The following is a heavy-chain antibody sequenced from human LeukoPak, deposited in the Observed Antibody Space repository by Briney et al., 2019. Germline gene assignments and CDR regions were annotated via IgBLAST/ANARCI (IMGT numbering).Heavy chain of an antibody. V-gene: IGHV4-30-4*08. CDR1: GGSISSGDYY. Sequence: SQTLSLTCTVSGGSISSGDYYWSWIRQPPGKGLEWIGYIYYSGSTYYNPSLKSRVTISVDTSKNQFSLKLSSVTAADTAVYYCAREGRYCGGDCYGIGWFDPWGQGTLVTVSP. J-gene: IGHJ5*02. CDR2: IYYSGST. D-gene: IGHD2-21*01. CDR3: AREGRYCGGDCYGIGWFDP.